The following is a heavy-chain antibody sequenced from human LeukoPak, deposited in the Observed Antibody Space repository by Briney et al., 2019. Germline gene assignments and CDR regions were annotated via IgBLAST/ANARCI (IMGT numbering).Heavy chain of an antibody. CDR3: AREVGHFDY. J-gene: IGHJ4*02. V-gene: IGHV3-23*01. D-gene: IGHD1-26*01. CDR1: GFTFTTYA. CDR2: ISGSVGTT. Sequence: GGSLRLSCAASGFTFTTYAMSWVRQAPGKGLEWVSSISGSVGTTHYADSVKGRFTVSRDNSKNTLYLQVNGLRAEDTAVYYCAREVGHFDYWGQGTLVTVSS.